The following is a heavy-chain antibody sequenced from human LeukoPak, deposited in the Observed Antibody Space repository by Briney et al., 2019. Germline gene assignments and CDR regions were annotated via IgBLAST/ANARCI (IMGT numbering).Heavy chain of an antibody. CDR3: ARDKGYYYDSSGYYLIDY. J-gene: IGHJ4*02. D-gene: IGHD3-22*01. V-gene: IGHV1-18*01. CDR1: GYTFTSYG. Sequence: ASVKVSCKASGYTFTSYGISWVRQAPGQGLEWMGWISAYNGNTNYAQKLQGRVTMTTDTSTSTAYMELRSLRSDDTAVYYCARDKGYYYDSSGYYLIDYWGQGTLVTVSS. CDR2: ISAYNGNT.